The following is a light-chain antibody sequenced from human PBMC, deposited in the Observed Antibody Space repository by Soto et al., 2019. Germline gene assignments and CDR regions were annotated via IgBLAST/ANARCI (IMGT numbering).Light chain of an antibody. J-gene: IGKJ1*01. CDR3: QHYNSYSEA. CDR2: KAS. Sequence: DIQMSQSPSTLSGSVGDRVTITCRASQTISSWLAWYQQKPGKAPKLLIYKASTLKSGVPSRFSGSGSGTEFTLTISSLQPDDFATYYCQHYNSYSEAFGQRTMVDIK. CDR1: QTISSW. V-gene: IGKV1-5*03.